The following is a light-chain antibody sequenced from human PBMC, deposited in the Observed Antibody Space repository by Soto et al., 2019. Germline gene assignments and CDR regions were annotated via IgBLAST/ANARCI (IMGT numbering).Light chain of an antibody. CDR1: HSVNSH. CDR3: QQYKKWPI. Sequence: MLITQAPATLSVSPGERVNLSCRTSHSVNSHVAWYQQKPGQAPRLLLYGASTRATGIPVRFSGSGFGTEFTLTISILQSEDFAVYYCQQYKKWPIFGQGTGLEI. V-gene: IGKV3-15*01. J-gene: IGKJ5*01. CDR2: GAS.